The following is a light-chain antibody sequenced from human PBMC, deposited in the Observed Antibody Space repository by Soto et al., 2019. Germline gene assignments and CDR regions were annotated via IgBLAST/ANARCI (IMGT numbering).Light chain of an antibody. V-gene: IGKV1-5*03. CDR1: QSISSW. J-gene: IGKJ1*01. CDR3: QQYNSYWT. CDR2: KAS. Sequence: DIQMTQSPSTLSASVGDRVTITCRASQSISSWLAWYQQKPGKAPKLLIYKASNLESGVASRFSGSGSGTEFTLTISSLQPDDCATYYCQQYNSYWTFGQGTKVEIK.